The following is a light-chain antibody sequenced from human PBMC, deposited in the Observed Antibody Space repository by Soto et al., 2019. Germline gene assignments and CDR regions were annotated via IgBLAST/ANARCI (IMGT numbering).Light chain of an antibody. CDR2: AAS. Sequence: DIQMTQSPSSLSASVGDRVTITCQASQSISSYLNWYQQKPGKAPKLLIYAASSLQSGVPSRFSGSGSGTDFTLTISSLQPEDFATYYCQQLNSYSIFSFGPGTKVDIK. CDR3: QQLNSYSIFS. CDR1: QSISSY. J-gene: IGKJ3*01. V-gene: IGKV1-39*01.